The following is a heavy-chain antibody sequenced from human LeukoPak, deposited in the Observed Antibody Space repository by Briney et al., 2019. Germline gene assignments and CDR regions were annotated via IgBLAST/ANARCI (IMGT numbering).Heavy chain of an antibody. CDR3: ARGRSGSYGMDV. CDR1: GFTFSSYG. D-gene: IGHD1-26*01. J-gene: IGHJ6*02. CDR2: IWYDGSNK. V-gene: IGHV3-33*01. Sequence: PGRSLRLSCAASGFTFSSYGMHWVRQAPGKGLEWVAVIWYDGSNKYYADSVKGRFTISRDNSKNTLYLQMNSLRAEDTAVYYCARGRSGSYGMDVWGQGTTVTVSS.